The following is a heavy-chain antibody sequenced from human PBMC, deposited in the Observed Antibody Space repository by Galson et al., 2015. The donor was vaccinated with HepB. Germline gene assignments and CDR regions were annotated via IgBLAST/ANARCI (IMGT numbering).Heavy chain of an antibody. D-gene: IGHD4-17*01. J-gene: IGHJ4*02. V-gene: IGHV3-73*01. CDR3: TRHMDTVTPFDY. CDR1: GFTFSGSA. Sequence: SLRLSCAASGFTFSGSAMHWVRQASGKGLEWVGRIRSKANSYATAYAASVKGRFTISRDDSKNTAYLQMNSLKTEDTAVYYCTRHMDTVTPFDYWGQGTLVTVSS. CDR2: IRSKANSYAT.